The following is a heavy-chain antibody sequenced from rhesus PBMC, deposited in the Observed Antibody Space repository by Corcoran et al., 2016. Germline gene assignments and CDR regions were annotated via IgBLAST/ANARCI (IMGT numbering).Heavy chain of an antibody. CDR2: SSGSGGGT. CDR1: GGYISSNW. Sequence: QLQLLESGPGMVKPSETLALPCAVSGGYISSNWWIYIRKPPGKGLEWIGRSSGSGGGTSSNPSPKSRVTISTDTSKNQFSLKLSSLTAADTAVYDCARRTGGKGFALDSWGQGVVVTVSS. D-gene: IGHD1-44*01. CDR3: ARRTGGKGFALDS. V-gene: IGHV4-173*01. J-gene: IGHJ6*01.